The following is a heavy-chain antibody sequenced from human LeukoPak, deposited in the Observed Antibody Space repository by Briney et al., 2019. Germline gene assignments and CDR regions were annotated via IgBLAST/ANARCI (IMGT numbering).Heavy chain of an antibody. CDR2: IYYSGST. CDR3: ARNAGSLRGDYYYYMDV. Sequence: SETLSLTCTVSGGSISSYYWSWIRQPPGKGLEWIGYIYYSGSTYYNPSLKSRVTISVDTSKNQFSLKLSSVTAADTAVYYCARNAGSLRGDYYYYMDVWGKGTTVTVSS. CDR1: GGSISSYY. V-gene: IGHV4-59*01. D-gene: IGHD3-10*01. J-gene: IGHJ6*03.